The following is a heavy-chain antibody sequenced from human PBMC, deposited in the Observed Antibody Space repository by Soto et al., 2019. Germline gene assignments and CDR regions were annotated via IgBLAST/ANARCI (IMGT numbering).Heavy chain of an antibody. CDR1: GYTFTGYY. CDR2: INPNSGGT. D-gene: IGHD1-26*01. V-gene: IGHV1-2*04. J-gene: IGHJ3*02. Sequence: ASVKVSCKASGYTFTGYYMHCVRQAPGQGLEWMGWINPNSGGTNYAQKFQGWVTMTRDTSISTAYMELSRLRSDDTAVYYCARDLVRGSGVAFDIWGQGTMVTVSS. CDR3: ARDLVRGSGVAFDI.